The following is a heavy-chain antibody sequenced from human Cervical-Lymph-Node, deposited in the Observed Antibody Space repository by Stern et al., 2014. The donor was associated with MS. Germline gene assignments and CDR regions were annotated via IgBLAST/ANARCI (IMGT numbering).Heavy chain of an antibody. D-gene: IGHD2-15*01. CDR2: IIPIFGTA. J-gene: IGHJ4*02. CDR1: GGTFSSYA. CDR3: AREGYCSGGSCYFFDY. V-gene: IGHV1-69*01. Sequence: VQLVESGAEVKKPGSSVKGSCKASGGTFSSYAISWVRQAPGQGLEWMGGIIPIFGTANYAQKFQGRVTITADESTSTAYMELSSLRSEDTAVYYCAREGYCSGGSCYFFDYWGQGTLVTVSS.